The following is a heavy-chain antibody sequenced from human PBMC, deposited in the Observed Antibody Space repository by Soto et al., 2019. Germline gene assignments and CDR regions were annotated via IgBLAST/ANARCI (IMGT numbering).Heavy chain of an antibody. Sequence: EVQLVESGGGLVQPGGSLRLSCAASGFTFSSYSMNWVRQAPGKGLEWLSYISSSISTMHYADSVKGRFTISRDNAKNSLYLQINSLRDEDTPVYYCAREVRDTAVADFDYWGQGTLVTVSS. CDR1: GFTFSSYS. CDR3: AREVRDTAVADFDY. D-gene: IGHD5-18*01. J-gene: IGHJ4*02. CDR2: ISSSISTM. V-gene: IGHV3-48*02.